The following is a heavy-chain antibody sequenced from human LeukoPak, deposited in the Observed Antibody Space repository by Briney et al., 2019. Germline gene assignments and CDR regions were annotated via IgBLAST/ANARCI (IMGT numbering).Heavy chain of an antibody. V-gene: IGHV1-2*02. CDR3: ARETRVSTYGSGSYNYYYYMDV. J-gene: IGHJ6*03. CDR2: INPNSGDT. CDR1: GYTFTGYY. D-gene: IGHD3-10*01. Sequence: ASVKVSCKASGYTFTGYYMHWVRQAPGQGLEWMGWINPNSGDTNYAQKFQGRVTMTRDTSTSTVYMELSSLRSEDTAVYYCARETRVSTYGSGSYNYYYYMDVWGKGTTVTISS.